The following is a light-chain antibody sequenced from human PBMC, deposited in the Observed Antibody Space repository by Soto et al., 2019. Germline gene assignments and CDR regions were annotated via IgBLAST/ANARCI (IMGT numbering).Light chain of an antibody. CDR1: ESVGSN. Sequence: VMTQSPATLSVSPGERATFSCRASESVGSNLAWYQQKPGQAPRLLIYGASNRATGIPDRFSGSGSGTDFTLTISRLEPEDFAVYYCQQYGSSGTFGQGTKVDIK. V-gene: IGKV3-20*01. J-gene: IGKJ1*01. CDR2: GAS. CDR3: QQYGSSGT.